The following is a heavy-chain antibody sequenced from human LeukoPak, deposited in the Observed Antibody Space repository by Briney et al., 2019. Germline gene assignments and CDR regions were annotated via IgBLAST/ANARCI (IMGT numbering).Heavy chain of an antibody. CDR2: INHSGST. J-gene: IGHJ6*02. CDR1: GGSFSGYY. CDR3: ARDQYYDFWSGYYDYYYGMDV. V-gene: IGHV4-34*01. Sequence: PSETLSLTCAVYGGSFSGYYWSWIRQPPGKGLEWIGEINHSGSTNYNPSLKSRVTISVDTSKNQFSLKLSSVTAADTAVYYCARDQYYDFWSGYYDYYYGMDVWGQGTTVTVPS. D-gene: IGHD3-3*01.